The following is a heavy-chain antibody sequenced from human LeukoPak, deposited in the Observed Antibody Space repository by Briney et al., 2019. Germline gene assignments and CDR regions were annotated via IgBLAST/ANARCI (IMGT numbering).Heavy chain of an antibody. V-gene: IGHV3-7*03. D-gene: IGHD3-3*01. J-gene: IGHJ4*02. CDR1: GNYW. CDR2: IKQDGSEK. CDR3: ARGKILRIDY. Sequence: GGSLRLSCAASGNYWMHWVRQAPGKGLEWVANIKQDGSEKYYVDSVKGRFTISRDNAKNSLYLQMNSLRAEDTAVYYCARGKILRIDYWGQGTLVTVSS.